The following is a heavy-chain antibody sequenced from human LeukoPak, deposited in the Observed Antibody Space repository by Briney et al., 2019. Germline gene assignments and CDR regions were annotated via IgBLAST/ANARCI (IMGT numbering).Heavy chain of an antibody. J-gene: IGHJ4*02. Sequence: SETLSLTCTASGGSISSYYWSWIRQPPGRGLEWIGNIHYSGSTKYNPSLKSRVTISVDTSRNQLSLRMSSVTAADTAVYYCARPYRSGWSGSFDYWGLGTLVTVSS. D-gene: IGHD6-19*01. CDR2: IHYSGST. V-gene: IGHV4-59*01. CDR1: GGSISSYY. CDR3: ARPYRSGWSGSFDY.